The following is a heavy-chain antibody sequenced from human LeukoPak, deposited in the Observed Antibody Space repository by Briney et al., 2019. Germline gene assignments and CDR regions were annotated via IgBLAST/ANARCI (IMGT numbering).Heavy chain of an antibody. CDR2: ISWNSGSI. D-gene: IGHD3-22*01. CDR1: GFTFDDYA. V-gene: IGHV3-9*01. CDR3: AKDTGRGYYYFDY. J-gene: IGHJ4*02. Sequence: GRSLRLSCTASGFTFDDYAMHWVRQAPGKGLEWVSGISWNSGSIGYADSVKGRFTISRDNAKNSLYLQMNSLRAEDTALYYCAKDTGRGYYYFDYWGQGTLVTVSS.